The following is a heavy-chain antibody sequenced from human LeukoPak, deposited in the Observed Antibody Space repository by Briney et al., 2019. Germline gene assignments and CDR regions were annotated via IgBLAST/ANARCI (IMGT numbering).Heavy chain of an antibody. CDR1: GGSITSYY. J-gene: IGHJ5*02. Sequence: PSETLSLTCTVSGGSITSYYWSWIRQPPGKGREWIGYIYYSGSTNYNPSLKSRLTISVDTSKNQFSLKLSSVTAADTAVYYCARGGVNYKIAGPWGQGALVTVSS. D-gene: IGHD3-10*01. CDR2: IYYSGST. V-gene: IGHV4-59*01. CDR3: ARGGVNYKIAGP.